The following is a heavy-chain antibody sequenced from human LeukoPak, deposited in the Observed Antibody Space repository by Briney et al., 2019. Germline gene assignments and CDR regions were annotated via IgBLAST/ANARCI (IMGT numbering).Heavy chain of an antibody. CDR3: ARVSGYYYDSSGYYEGAFDI. CDR2: IYYSGST. V-gene: IGHV4-39*01. Sequence: SETLSLTCTVSGGSISSSSYYWGWIRQPPGKGLEWIGSIYYSGSTYYNPSLKSRVTTSVDTSKNQFSLKLSSVTAADTAVYYCARVSGYYYDSSGYYEGAFDIWGQGTMVTVSS. CDR1: GGSISSSSYY. D-gene: IGHD3-22*01. J-gene: IGHJ3*02.